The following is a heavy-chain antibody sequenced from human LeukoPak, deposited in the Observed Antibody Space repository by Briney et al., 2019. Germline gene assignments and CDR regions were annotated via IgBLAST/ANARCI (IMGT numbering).Heavy chain of an antibody. Sequence: GGSLRLSCAASGFTFSSYGMHWVRQAPGKGLEWVAVISYDGSNKYYADSVKGRFTISRDNSKNTLYLQMNSLRAEDTAVYYCARDRDLDDAFDVWGQGTMVTVSS. CDR2: ISYDGSNK. CDR3: ARDRDLDDAFDV. V-gene: IGHV3-30*03. CDR1: GFTFSSYG. J-gene: IGHJ3*01.